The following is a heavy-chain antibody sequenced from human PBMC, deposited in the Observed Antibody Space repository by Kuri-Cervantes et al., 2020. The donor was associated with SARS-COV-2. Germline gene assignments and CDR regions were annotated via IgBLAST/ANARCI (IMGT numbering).Heavy chain of an antibody. D-gene: IGHD4-11*01. V-gene: IGHV3-74*01. CDR3: ARDSMTTRDFDY. CDR1: GFTFSSYW. CDR2: LTNDGSDA. Sequence: LSLTCVASGFTFSSYWMHWVRQAPGKGLVWVSRLTNDGSDAIFADSVKGRFTISRDNAKNMLYLYMNSLRADDTAVYYCARDSMTTRDFDYWGQGTLVTVSS. J-gene: IGHJ4*02.